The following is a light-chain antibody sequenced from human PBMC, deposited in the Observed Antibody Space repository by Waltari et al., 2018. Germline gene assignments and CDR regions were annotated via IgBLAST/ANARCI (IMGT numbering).Light chain of an antibody. CDR1: SSDVGGYSF. V-gene: IGLV2-14*03. CDR3: STYTTSSALL. J-gene: IGLJ3*02. CDR2: DVS. Sequence: QSALTQPASVSGSPGQSITISCTGTSSDVGGYSFVSWYQQHPGKAPKLMIYDVSKRPSRISNRFSGSKSGNTASLTISGLQTEDEADYFCSTYTTSSALLFGGGTRLTVL.